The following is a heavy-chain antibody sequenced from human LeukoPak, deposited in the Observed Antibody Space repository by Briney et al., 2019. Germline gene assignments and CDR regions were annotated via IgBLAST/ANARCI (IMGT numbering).Heavy chain of an antibody. CDR2: INHSGST. CDR1: GGSFSGYY. D-gene: IGHD6-6*01. J-gene: IGHJ4*02. CDR3: EYSSSSENYFDY. Sequence: SETLSLTCAVYGGSFSGYYWSWIRQPPGKGLEWIGKINHSGSTNYNPSLKSRVTISVDTSKNQFSLKLSSVTAADTAVYYCEYSSSSENYFDYWGQGTLVTVSS. V-gene: IGHV4-34*01.